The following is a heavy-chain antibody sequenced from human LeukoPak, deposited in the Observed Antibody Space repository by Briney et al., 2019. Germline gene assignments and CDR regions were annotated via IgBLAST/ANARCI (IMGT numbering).Heavy chain of an antibody. D-gene: IGHD6-6*01. V-gene: IGHV3-7*01. CDR1: GFTFTTHG. CDR3: ARDKGGSSED. Sequence: GGSLRLSCAASGFTFTTHGMSWVRQAPGKGLEWVATIEQDGSGKYYVDSVKGRFTISRDNAKNSLYLQMNSLRVEDTAVYYCARDKGGSSEDWGQGTLVTVSS. J-gene: IGHJ4*02. CDR2: IEQDGSGK.